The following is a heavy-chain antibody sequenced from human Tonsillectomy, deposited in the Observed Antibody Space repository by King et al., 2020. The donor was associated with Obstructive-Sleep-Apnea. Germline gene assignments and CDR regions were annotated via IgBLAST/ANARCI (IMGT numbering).Heavy chain of an antibody. CDR3: ARHRGLEDSGDYGDYFDY. Sequence: VQLQESGPGLVKPSETLSLTCTVSGGSITNYYWSWIRQPPGRGLEWIGYMFSSGNTNYNPSLKSRVAISAEPAKIQFSLRLSSVTAADTAIYYCARHRGLEDSGDYGDYFDYWGQGTLVTVSS. V-gene: IGHV4-59*08. CDR2: MFSSGNT. D-gene: IGHD4-17*01. J-gene: IGHJ4*02. CDR1: GGSITNYY.